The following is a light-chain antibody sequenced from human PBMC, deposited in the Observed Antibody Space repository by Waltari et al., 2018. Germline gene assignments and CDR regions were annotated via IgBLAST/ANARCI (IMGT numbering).Light chain of an antibody. CDR3: VQDKNWPS. J-gene: IGKJ3*01. Sequence: EIVMTQSPATLSVSPGERATLPCRASQSVSSSLAWYQQKPGQPPRLLIHGASSRATGIPARFSGSGSGTEFTLTINSLQSDDFAVYYCVQDKNWPSFGPGTKVEIK. V-gene: IGKV3-15*01. CDR2: GAS. CDR1: QSVSSS.